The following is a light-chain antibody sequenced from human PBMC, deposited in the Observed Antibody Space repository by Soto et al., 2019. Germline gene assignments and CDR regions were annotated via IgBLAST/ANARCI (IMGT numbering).Light chain of an antibody. J-gene: IGKJ4*01. CDR1: QSVGNN. CDR3: QQYGDWPLT. CDR2: ATS. Sequence: EIVLTQSPATLSVSPGERATLSCRASQSVGNNFAWYQQKPGQAPLLLIFATSTRATCVPARFSGSGSGTEFTLTISTLQSEDFAVYYCQQYGDWPLTFGGGAKIEIE. V-gene: IGKV3-15*01.